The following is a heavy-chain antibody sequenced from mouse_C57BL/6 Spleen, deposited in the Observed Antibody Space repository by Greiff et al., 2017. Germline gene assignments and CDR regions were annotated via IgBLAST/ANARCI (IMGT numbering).Heavy chain of an antibody. Sequence: QVQLQQPGAELVKPGASVKVSCKASGYTFTSYWMHWVQQRPGQGLEWIGRIHPSDSDTNYKQQFKGKATLTVDKSSSTAYMQLSSLTSEDSAVYYCAAYYSNYQAGFAYWGQGTLVTVSA. D-gene: IGHD2-5*01. V-gene: IGHV1-74*01. J-gene: IGHJ3*01. CDR3: AAYYSNYQAGFAY. CDR1: GYTFTSYW. CDR2: IHPSDSDT.